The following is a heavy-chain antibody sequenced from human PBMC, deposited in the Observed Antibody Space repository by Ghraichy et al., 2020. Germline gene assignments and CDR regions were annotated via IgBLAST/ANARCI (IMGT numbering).Heavy chain of an antibody. J-gene: IGHJ5*02. CDR2: ISSGSSTI. CDR1: GFTFSSYS. Sequence: GESLNISCAASGFTFSSYSMNWVRQAPGKGLEWVSYISSGSSTIYYADSVKGRFTISRDNGKNSLYLQMNSLRVEDTAVYYCARYRGCFDPWGQGTLVTVSA. D-gene: IGHD3-16*02. V-gene: IGHV3-48*01. CDR3: ARYRGCFDP.